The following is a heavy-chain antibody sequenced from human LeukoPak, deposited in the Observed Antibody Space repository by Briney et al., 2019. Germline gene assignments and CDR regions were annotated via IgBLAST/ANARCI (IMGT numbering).Heavy chain of an antibody. CDR1: GGSFSGYY. CDR3: ARDHFDWVGVLDY. D-gene: IGHD3-9*01. CDR2: INHSGST. V-gene: IGHV4-34*01. J-gene: IGHJ4*02. Sequence: KPSETLSLTCAVYGGSFSGYYWSWIRQPPGKGLEWIGEINHSGSTNYNPSLKSRVTISVDTSKNQFSLKLSSVTAADTAVYYCARDHFDWVGVLDYWGQGTLVTVSS.